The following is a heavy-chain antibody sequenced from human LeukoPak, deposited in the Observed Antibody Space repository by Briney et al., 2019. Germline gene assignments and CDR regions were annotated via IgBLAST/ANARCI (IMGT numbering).Heavy chain of an antibody. CDR2: ISGSGGST. Sequence: GGSLRLSCAASRFTFSSYAMSWVRQAPGKGLEWVSAISGSGGSTYYADSVKGRFPISRDNSKHTLYLQMNSLRAEDTAVYYCAKADGSGSYYLYYYYGMDVWGQGTTVTVSS. V-gene: IGHV3-23*01. CDR1: RFTFSSYA. J-gene: IGHJ6*02. D-gene: IGHD3-10*01. CDR3: AKADGSGSYYLYYYYGMDV.